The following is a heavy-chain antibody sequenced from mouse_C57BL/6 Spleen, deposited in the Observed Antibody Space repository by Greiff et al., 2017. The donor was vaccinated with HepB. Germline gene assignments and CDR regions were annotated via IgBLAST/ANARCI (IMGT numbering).Heavy chain of an antibody. Sequence: VQLQQPGAELVMPGASVKLSCKASGYTFTSYWMHWVKQRPGQGLEWIGEIDPSDSYTNYNQKFKGKSTLTVDKSSSTAYMQLSSLTSEDSAVYYCARLMGRRMDYWGQGTTLTVSS. CDR2: IDPSDSYT. CDR1: GYTFTSYW. CDR3: ARLMGRRMDY. V-gene: IGHV1-69*01. J-gene: IGHJ2*01. D-gene: IGHD2-3*01.